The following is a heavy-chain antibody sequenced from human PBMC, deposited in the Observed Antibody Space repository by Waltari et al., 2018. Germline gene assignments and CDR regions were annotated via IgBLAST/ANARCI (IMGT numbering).Heavy chain of an antibody. CDR2: INAGNGNT. CDR1: GYTFTSYA. V-gene: IGHV1-3*01. CDR3: ARFDYYYGMDV. Sequence: QVQLVQSGAEVKKPGASVKVSCKASGYTFTSYAMHWVRQAPGQRLEWMGWINAGNGNTKYSPKFQGRVTITRDTSASTAYMELSSLRSEDTAVYYCARFDYYYGMDVWGQGTTVTVSS. J-gene: IGHJ6*02.